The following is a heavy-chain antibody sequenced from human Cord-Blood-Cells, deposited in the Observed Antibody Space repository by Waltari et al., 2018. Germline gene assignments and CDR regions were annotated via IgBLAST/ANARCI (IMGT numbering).Heavy chain of an antibody. CDR1: GGTFSSYA. Sequence: VQLVQSGAEVKKPGSSVKVSCKASGGTFSSYAISWVRQAPGQGLEWMGGIIPIFGTANYAQKFQGRVTITADESTSTAYMELSSLRSEDTAVYYCAREPYDYVWGSYRGFDPWGQGTLVTVSS. CDR2: IIPIFGTA. J-gene: IGHJ5*02. CDR3: AREPYDYVWGSYRGFDP. D-gene: IGHD3-16*02. V-gene: IGHV1-69*01.